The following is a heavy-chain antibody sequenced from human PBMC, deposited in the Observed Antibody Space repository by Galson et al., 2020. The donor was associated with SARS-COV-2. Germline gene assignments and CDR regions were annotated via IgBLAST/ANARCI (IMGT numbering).Heavy chain of an antibody. CDR2: MNPNGDKT. CDR1: GYTFTSYD. CDR3: ARTLTGTLDAFDI. D-gene: IGHD1-20*01. Sequence: ASVKVSCKASGYTFTSYDINWVRQATGQGLEWMGWMNPNGDKTGYAQNFQGRVTMTRNTSISTAYMELSSLRSEDTAVYYCARTLTGTLDAFDIWGQGTMVTVSS. J-gene: IGHJ3*02. V-gene: IGHV1-8*01.